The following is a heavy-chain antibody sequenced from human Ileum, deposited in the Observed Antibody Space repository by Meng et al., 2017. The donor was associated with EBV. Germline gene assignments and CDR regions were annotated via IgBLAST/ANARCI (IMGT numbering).Heavy chain of an antibody. CDR3: SRDLAGPFDD. Sequence: EVQLVGSGVGLVQPGGSLILACTVAGFSFRRFWRHWVRQVPGKGLVWVARTNEDGGITNYADSVKGRFTISRDNTRNTLYLQMNSLRDEDTAVYFCSRDLAGPFDDWGQGTLVTVSS. V-gene: IGHV3-74*01. CDR1: GFSFRRFW. CDR2: TNEDGGIT. J-gene: IGHJ4*02.